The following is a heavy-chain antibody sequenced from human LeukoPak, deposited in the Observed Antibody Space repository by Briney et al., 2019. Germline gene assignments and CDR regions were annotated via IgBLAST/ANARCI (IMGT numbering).Heavy chain of an antibody. V-gene: IGHV1-8*01. Sequence: ASVKVSCKASGYTFTSYDINWVRQATGQGLEWMGWMNPNSGNTGYAQKFQGRVTMTRNTSISTAYMELSSLRSEDTAVYYCARGRRCSSTSCSVRPGYYYYYMDVWGKGTTVTVSS. D-gene: IGHD2-2*01. CDR1: GYTFTSYD. CDR2: MNPNSGNT. CDR3: ARGRRCSSTSCSVRPGYYYYYMDV. J-gene: IGHJ6*03.